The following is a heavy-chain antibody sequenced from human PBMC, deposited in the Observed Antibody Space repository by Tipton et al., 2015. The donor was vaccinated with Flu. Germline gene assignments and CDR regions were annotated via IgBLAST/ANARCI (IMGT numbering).Heavy chain of an antibody. D-gene: IGHD6-13*01. Sequence: TLSLTCSVSGGSISSYYWSWIRQSPGKGLEWIGYISYSGSTNYNPSLKSRVTISVDTSKNQFSLKLSSVTAADTAVYYCARLSSNWYQQLDNWGQGTLVTVSS. CDR1: GGSISSYY. V-gene: IGHV4-59*01. J-gene: IGHJ4*02. CDR3: ARLSSNWYQQLDN. CDR2: ISYSGST.